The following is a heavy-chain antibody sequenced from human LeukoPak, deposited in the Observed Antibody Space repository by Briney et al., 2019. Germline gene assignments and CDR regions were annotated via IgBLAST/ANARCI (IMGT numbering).Heavy chain of an antibody. Sequence: GGSLRLSCAASGFPFTSYAMTGVRQAPGGGLEWVAVISVSVGSTYYADSVKGRFTISRDNSKNTVYLQMNSLRAADTALYYCAKKPGGNYPFDYWGQGTLVTVSS. J-gene: IGHJ4*02. CDR2: ISVSVGST. D-gene: IGHD2-8*02. CDR3: AKKPGGNYPFDY. CDR1: GFPFTSYA. V-gene: IGHV3-23*01.